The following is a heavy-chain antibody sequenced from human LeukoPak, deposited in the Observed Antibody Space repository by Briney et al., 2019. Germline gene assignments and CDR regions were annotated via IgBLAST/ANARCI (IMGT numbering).Heavy chain of an antibody. Sequence: GGSLGLSCAASGFTFSTYAMSWVRQAPGKGLEWVSVMYSGGSTYYADSVKGRFTISRDHSNNTLYLQMNSLRAEDTAVYYCARDRDYGSNSLYYYGMDVWGQGTTVTVSS. D-gene: IGHD4-23*01. CDR2: MYSGGST. CDR1: GFTFSTYA. CDR3: ARDRDYGSNSLYYYGMDV. J-gene: IGHJ6*02. V-gene: IGHV3-66*01.